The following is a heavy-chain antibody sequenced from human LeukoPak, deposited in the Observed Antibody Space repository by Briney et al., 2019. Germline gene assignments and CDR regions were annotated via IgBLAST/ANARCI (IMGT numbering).Heavy chain of an antibody. V-gene: IGHV1-18*01. CDR3: ARDLYSGTYYDFWSGYYERAVAFDI. D-gene: IGHD3-3*01. J-gene: IGHJ3*02. Sequence: ASVKVSCKASGYTFSSYGISWVRQAPGQGLEWMGWISAYNGNTNYAQKLQGRVTMTTDTSTSTAYMELRSLTSDDTAVYYCARDLYSGTYYDFWSGYYERAVAFDIWGQGTMVTVSS. CDR1: GYTFSSYG. CDR2: ISAYNGNT.